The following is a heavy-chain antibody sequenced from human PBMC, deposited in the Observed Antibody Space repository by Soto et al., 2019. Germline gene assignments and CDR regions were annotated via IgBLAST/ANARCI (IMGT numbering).Heavy chain of an antibody. CDR1: GFTFDDYA. Sequence: EVQLVESGGGLVQPGRSLRLSCAASGFTFDDYAMHWVRQAPGKGLEWVSGISWNSGSIGYADSVKGRFTISRDNAKNSLYLQMNSLRAEDTALYYCAKGEAVAVLGYWGQGTLVTVSS. J-gene: IGHJ4*02. V-gene: IGHV3-9*01. D-gene: IGHD6-19*01. CDR2: ISWNSGSI. CDR3: AKGEAVAVLGY.